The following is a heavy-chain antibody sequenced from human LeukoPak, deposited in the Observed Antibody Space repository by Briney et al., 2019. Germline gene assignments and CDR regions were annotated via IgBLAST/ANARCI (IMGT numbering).Heavy chain of an antibody. D-gene: IGHD2-2*01. CDR2: ISSNGGST. CDR1: GFTFSSYA. CDR3: ARGYAASCSSTTCPYFDY. J-gene: IGHJ4*02. V-gene: IGHV3-64*01. Sequence: GGSLRLSCAASGFTFSSYAMHWVRQAPGKGLEYVSAISSNGGSTYYANSVKGRFTISRDNSKNTLYLQMGSLRAEDMAVYYCARGYAASCSSTTCPYFDYWGQGTLVTVSS.